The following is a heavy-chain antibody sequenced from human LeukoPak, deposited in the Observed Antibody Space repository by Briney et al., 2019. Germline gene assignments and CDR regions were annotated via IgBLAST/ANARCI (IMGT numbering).Heavy chain of an antibody. J-gene: IGHJ4*02. CDR3: ARDYNWDFDS. CDR1: GFTFSFFS. V-gene: IGHV3-48*02. Sequence: QPGGSLRLSCAASGFTFSFFSLNWVRQALGKGLEWFAYISSDSSAIHYADSVKGRFTISRDNAKSSLYLQMDSLRDEDTAVYFCARDYNWDFDSWGQGTLVTVSS. CDR2: ISSDSSAI. D-gene: IGHD1-1*01.